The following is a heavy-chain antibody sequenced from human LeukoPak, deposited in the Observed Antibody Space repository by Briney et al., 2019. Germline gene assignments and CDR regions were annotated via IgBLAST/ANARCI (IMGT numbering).Heavy chain of an antibody. D-gene: IGHD2/OR15-2a*01. V-gene: IGHV3-30*03. CDR3: ARDLWKAFDI. J-gene: IGHJ3*02. CDR1: GFTFSSYS. CDR2: ISFDGSTK. Sequence: GGSLRLSCAASGFTFSSYSMNWVRQAPGKGLEWVVIISFDGSTKFYADSVKGRFTISRDNPKNTLYLQMNSLRTEDTAVYYCARDLWKAFDIWGQGTMVTVSS.